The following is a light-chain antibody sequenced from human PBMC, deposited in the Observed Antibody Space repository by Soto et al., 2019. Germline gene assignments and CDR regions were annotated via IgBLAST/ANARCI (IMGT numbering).Light chain of an antibody. V-gene: IGKV3-20*01. J-gene: IGKJ1*01. CDR3: QQYGSSPWT. Sequence: EIVLTQSPGTLSLSPGERATLSCRASQSVSSSYLARYQQKPGQAPRLLIYGASSRATGIPDRFSGSGSGTDFTLTISSLEPEDFAVYYCQQYGSSPWTFGQGTKVDIK. CDR1: QSVSSSY. CDR2: GAS.